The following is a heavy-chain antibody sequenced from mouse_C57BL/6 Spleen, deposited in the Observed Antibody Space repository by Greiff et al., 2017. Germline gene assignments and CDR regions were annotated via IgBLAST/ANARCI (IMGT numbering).Heavy chain of an antibody. Sequence: EVKLVESGGGLVKPGGSLKLSCAASGFTFSSYAMSWVRQTPEKRLEWVATISDGGSYTYYTDNVKGRFTISRDNAKNNLYLQMSHLKSEDTAMYYCAGDRGKRDFDYWGQGTTVTVSA. D-gene: IGHD2-1*01. V-gene: IGHV5-4*01. CDR2: ISDGGSYT. CDR1: GFTFSSYA. CDR3: AGDRGKRDFDY. J-gene: IGHJ2*01.